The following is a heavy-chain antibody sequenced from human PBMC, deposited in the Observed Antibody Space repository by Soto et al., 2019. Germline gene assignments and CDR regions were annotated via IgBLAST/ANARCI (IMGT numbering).Heavy chain of an antibody. CDR2: INHSGGT. D-gene: IGHD3-3*01. CDR1: GGSISSSNG. Sequence: SETLSLTCAVSGGSISSSNGWSWIRQPPGKGLEWIGEINHSGGTNYNPSLKSRVTMSVDTSKNQFSLRLSSVTAADTAIYYCATRITVFGLLIPPFDPWGQGTQVTVSS. V-gene: IGHV4-4*02. J-gene: IGHJ5*02. CDR3: ATRITVFGLLIPPFDP.